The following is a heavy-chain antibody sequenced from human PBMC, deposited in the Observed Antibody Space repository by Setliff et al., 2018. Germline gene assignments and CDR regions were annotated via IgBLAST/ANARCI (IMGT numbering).Heavy chain of an antibody. J-gene: IGHJ6*03. Sequence: GSLRLSCAASGFTFSSYRMHWVRQAPGKGLEWVAVIWDDGGNKYHADSVKGRFSMSRDISRNTLYLQMNRLTVEDTAVYYCARSMFSGYLPLGGKYSMDVWGKGTMVTVSS. CDR2: IWDDGGNK. CDR3: ARSMFSGYLPLGGKYSMDV. CDR1: GFTFSSYR. D-gene: IGHD3-22*01. V-gene: IGHV3-33*08.